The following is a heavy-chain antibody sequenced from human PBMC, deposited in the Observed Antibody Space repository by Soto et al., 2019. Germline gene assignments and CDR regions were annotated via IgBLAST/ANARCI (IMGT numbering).Heavy chain of an antibody. CDR1: GGSISSYY. V-gene: IGHV4-59*01. CDR2: IYYSGST. J-gene: IGHJ5*02. D-gene: IGHD1-26*01. Sequence: SETLSLTCTVSGGSISSYYWSWIRQPPGKGLEWIGYIYYSGSTNYNPSLKSRVTISVDTSKNQFSLKLSSVTAADTAVYYCARKGDWFDPWGQGTLVTVSS. CDR3: ARKGDWFDP.